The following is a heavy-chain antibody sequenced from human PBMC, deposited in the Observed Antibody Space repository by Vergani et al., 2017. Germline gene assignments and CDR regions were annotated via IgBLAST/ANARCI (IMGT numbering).Heavy chain of an antibody. J-gene: IGHJ6*02. V-gene: IGHV4-34*01. CDR2: INHSGST. CDR1: GRSFSGYY. CDR3: AGSTTVIIYYYYGMDV. Sequence: QAQLQESGPGLVKPSETLSLTCAVYGRSFSGYYWSWIRQPPGKGLEWIGEINHSGSTNYNPSLKSRVTISVDTSKNQFSLKLSSVTAADTAVYYCAGSTTVIIYYYYGMDVWGQGTTVTVSS. D-gene: IGHD4-23*01.